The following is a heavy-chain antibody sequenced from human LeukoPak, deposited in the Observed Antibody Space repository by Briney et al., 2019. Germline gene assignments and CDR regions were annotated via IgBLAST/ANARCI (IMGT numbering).Heavy chain of an antibody. D-gene: IGHD3-16*02. V-gene: IGHV4-59*12. CDR1: GASINDYY. CDR3: ARGPDYVWGSYRLEYFQH. CDR2: IFRSGST. Sequence: PSETLSLTCTVSGASINDYYWTWIRQPPEKGLEWIGNIFRSGSTNYNPSLKSRVTISVDTSKNQFSLKLSSVTAADTAVYYCARGPDYVWGSYRLEYFQHWGQGTLVTVSS. J-gene: IGHJ1*01.